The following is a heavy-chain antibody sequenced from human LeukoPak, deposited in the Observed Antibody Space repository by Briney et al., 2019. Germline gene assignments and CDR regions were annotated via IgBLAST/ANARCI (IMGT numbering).Heavy chain of an antibody. V-gene: IGHV3-23*01. CDR2: ISGSGGST. J-gene: IGHJ4*02. CDR3: ARDGYNSDFDY. Sequence: SGGSLRLSCAASGFTFSSYAMSWVRQAPGKGLEWVSAISGSGGSTYYADSVKGRFTISRDNSKNTLYLQMNSLRPEDTAVYYCARDGYNSDFDYWGQGTLVTVSS. CDR1: GFTFSSYA. D-gene: IGHD5-24*01.